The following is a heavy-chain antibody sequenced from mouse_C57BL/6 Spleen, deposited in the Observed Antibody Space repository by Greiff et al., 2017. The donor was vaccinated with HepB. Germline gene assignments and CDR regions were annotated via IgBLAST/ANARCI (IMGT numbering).Heavy chain of an antibody. CDR3: AIYYDDDGWFAY. Sequence: QVQLQQPGAELVMPGASVKLSCKASGYTFTSYWMHWVKQRPGQGLEWIGEIDPSDSYTNYNQKFKGKSTLTVDKSSSTAYMQLSSLTSEDSAVYYCAIYYDDDGWFAYWGQGTLVTVSA. D-gene: IGHD2-4*01. CDR1: GYTFTSYW. J-gene: IGHJ3*01. CDR2: IDPSDSYT. V-gene: IGHV1-69*01.